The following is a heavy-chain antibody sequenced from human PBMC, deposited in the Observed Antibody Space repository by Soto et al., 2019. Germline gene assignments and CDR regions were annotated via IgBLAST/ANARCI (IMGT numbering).Heavy chain of an antibody. CDR1: GGSISSYY. D-gene: IGHD1-1*01. CDR3: ARESNWNWFSP. V-gene: IGHV4-59*12. CDR2: IYYSGST. Sequence: SETLSLTCTVSGGSISSYYWSWIRQPPGKGLEWIGYIYYSGSTNYNLSLKSRVTISVDTSKNQFSLKLSSVTAADTAVYYCARESNWNWFSPWGQGTLVTVSS. J-gene: IGHJ5*02.